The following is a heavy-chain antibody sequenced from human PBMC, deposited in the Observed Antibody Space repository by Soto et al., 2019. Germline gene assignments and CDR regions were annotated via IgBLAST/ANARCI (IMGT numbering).Heavy chain of an antibody. CDR3: ARSIVLVTALDY. Sequence: QVQLVQSGAEEKKPGASVTVSCKASGYTFTSYAMHWVRQAPGQRLEWMGWINAGNGNTKYSQKFQGRLTITRDTSASTAYMELSSLRAEDTDVYYCARSIVLVTALDYWGQGTLVTVSS. CDR1: GYTFTSYA. CDR2: INAGNGNT. V-gene: IGHV1-3*05. D-gene: IGHD2-21*02. J-gene: IGHJ4*02.